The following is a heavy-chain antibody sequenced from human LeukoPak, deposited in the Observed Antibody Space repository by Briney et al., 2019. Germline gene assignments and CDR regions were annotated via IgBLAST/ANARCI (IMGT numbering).Heavy chain of an antibody. D-gene: IGHD3-10*01. J-gene: IGHJ4*02. CDR1: GFTFSSYW. CDR2: INWNGGST. Sequence: PGGSLRLSCAASGFTFSSYWMSWVRQAPGKGLEWVSGINWNGGSTGYADSVKGRFTISRDNAKNSLYLQMNSLRAEDTALYYCARDLSYYYGSGIDYWGQGTLVTVSS. CDR3: ARDLSYYYGSGIDY. V-gene: IGHV3-20*04.